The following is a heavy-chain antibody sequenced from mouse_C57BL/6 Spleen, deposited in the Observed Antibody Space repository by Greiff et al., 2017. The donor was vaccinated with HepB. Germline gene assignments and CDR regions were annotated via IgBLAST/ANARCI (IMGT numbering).Heavy chain of an antibody. Sequence: DVQLVESGGGLVQPGGSMKLSCVASGFTFSNYWMNWVRQSPEKGLEWVAQIRLKSDNYATHYAESVKGRFTISRDDSKSSVYLQMNNLRAEDTGIYYGTDRIYYGSSPWYFDVWGTGTTVTVSS. J-gene: IGHJ1*03. CDR3: TDRIYYGSSPWYFDV. V-gene: IGHV6-3*01. CDR2: IRLKSDNYAT. CDR1: GFTFSNYW. D-gene: IGHD1-1*01.